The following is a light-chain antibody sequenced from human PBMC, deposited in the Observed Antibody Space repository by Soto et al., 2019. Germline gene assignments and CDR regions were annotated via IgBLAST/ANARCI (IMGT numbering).Light chain of an antibody. CDR1: RGISSY. J-gene: IGKJ5*01. Sequence: IQLTQSPPSLSASVGDRVTITCQASRGISSYLAWYQQKPGKAPKLLVYSASTLQSGVPSRFSGGGSGPDFTLTISSLQPEDSATYFCQQLNSYPQTFGQGTRMESK. CDR3: QQLNSYPQT. V-gene: IGKV1-9*01. CDR2: SAS.